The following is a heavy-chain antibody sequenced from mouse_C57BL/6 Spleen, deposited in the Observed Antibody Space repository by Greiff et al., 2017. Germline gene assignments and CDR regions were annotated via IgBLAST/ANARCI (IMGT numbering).Heavy chain of an antibody. Sequence: QVQLQQSDAELVKPGASVKISCKVSGYTFTDHTIHWMKQRPEQGLEWIGYIYPRAGSTKYNEKFKGKAPLTADKSSSTAYMQLNSLTSEDSAVYFCARPLYYGSIYWYFDVWGTGTTVTVSS. CDR2: IYPRAGST. CDR3: ARPLYYGSIYWYFDV. CDR1: GYTFTDHT. J-gene: IGHJ1*03. V-gene: IGHV1-78*01. D-gene: IGHD1-1*01.